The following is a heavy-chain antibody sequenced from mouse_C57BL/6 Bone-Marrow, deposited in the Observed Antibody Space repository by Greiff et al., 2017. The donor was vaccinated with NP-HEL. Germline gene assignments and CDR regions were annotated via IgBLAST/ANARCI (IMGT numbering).Heavy chain of an antibody. J-gene: IGHJ2*01. V-gene: IGHV2-2*01. CDR3: ARGGAIDYYGSSPFDY. CDR1: GFSLTSYG. Sequence: QVQLKQSGPGLVQPSQSLSITCTVSGFSLTSYGVHWVRQSPGKGLEWLGVLWRGGSTDYNAAFISRLSISKDNSKSQVFFKMNSLQADDTAIYYCARGGAIDYYGSSPFDYWGQGTTLTVSS. D-gene: IGHD1-1*01. CDR2: LWRGGST.